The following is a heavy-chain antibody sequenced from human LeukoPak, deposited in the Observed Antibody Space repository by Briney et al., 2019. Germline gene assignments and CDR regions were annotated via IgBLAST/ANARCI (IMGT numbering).Heavy chain of an antibody. CDR2: VYYSGSS. Sequence: PSETLSLTCTVSGDSISGSSYYWGWIRQPPGKGLEWIGSVYYSGSSYHNPSLKSRVTISVDTSKNQFSLKLSSVIASDTAVYYCGGYDFYYFESWGQGTLVTVSS. CDR3: GGYDFYYFES. J-gene: IGHJ4*02. V-gene: IGHV4-39*01. CDR1: GDSISGSSYY. D-gene: IGHD3-3*01.